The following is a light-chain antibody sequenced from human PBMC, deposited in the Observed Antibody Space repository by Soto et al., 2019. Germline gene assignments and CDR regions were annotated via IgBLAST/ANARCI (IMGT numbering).Light chain of an antibody. Sequence: QSVLTQPPSASGTPGQRVTISCSGSSSNIGSNTVNWYQRLPGTDAKLLIYSNNQRPSGVPDRFSGSKSGTSAVLAISGLRSEDEAEYYCAAWDASLNGHYVFGTGTKLTVL. CDR3: AAWDASLNGHYV. CDR1: SSNIGSNT. J-gene: IGLJ1*01. CDR2: SNN. V-gene: IGLV1-44*01.